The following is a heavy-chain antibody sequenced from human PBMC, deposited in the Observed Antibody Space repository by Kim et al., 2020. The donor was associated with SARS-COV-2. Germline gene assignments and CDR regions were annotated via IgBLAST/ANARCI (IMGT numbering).Heavy chain of an antibody. J-gene: IGHJ4*02. V-gene: IGHV4-34*01. CDR3: AREGRYYYDSSGYYYY. D-gene: IGHD3-22*01. Sequence: SLKSRVTISVDTSKNQFSLKLSSVTAADTAVYYCAREGRYYYDSSGYYYYWDQGTLVTVSS.